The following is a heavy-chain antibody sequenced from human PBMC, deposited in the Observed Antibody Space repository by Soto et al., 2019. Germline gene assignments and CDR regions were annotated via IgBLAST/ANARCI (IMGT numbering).Heavy chain of an antibody. V-gene: IGHV3-23*01. Sequence: DVQLLESGGDLVQPGGSLRLSCAVSGFTFSSYAMSWVRQTPGKGLEWVSLISGSATNTYYADSVKGRFTISRDNSKNTLFLQMNSLRAEDTAIYYCAKMDAYAMDVWGQGTTVTVSS. CDR3: AKMDAYAMDV. CDR1: GFTFSSYA. J-gene: IGHJ6*02. D-gene: IGHD2-2*01. CDR2: ISGSATNT.